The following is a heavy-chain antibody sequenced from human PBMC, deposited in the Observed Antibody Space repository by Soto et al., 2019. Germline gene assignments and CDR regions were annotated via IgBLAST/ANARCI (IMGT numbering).Heavy chain of an antibody. D-gene: IGHD2-15*01. J-gene: IGHJ4*02. V-gene: IGHV4-31*03. CDR2: IYYSGST. Sequence: PSETLSLTCTVSGGSISSCGYYWSWIRQHPGKGLEWIGYIYYSGSTYYNPSLKSRVTISVDTSKNQFSLKLSSVTAADTAVYYCASPGYCSDGTCYPDYWGQGTLVTVSS. CDR3: ASPGYCSDGTCYPDY. CDR1: GGSISSCGYY.